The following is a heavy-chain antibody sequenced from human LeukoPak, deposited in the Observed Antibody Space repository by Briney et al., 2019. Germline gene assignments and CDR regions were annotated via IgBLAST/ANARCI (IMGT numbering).Heavy chain of an antibody. CDR1: GGTFSSYA. CDR2: IIPIFGTA. V-gene: IGHV1-69*06. CDR3: ARATVTTPFDY. J-gene: IGHJ4*02. D-gene: IGHD4-17*01. Sequence: ASVKVSCKASGGTFSSYAISWVGQAPGQGLELMGGIIPIFGTANYAQKFQGRVTITADKSTSTAYMELSSLRSEDTAVYYCARATVTTPFDYWGQGTLVTVSS.